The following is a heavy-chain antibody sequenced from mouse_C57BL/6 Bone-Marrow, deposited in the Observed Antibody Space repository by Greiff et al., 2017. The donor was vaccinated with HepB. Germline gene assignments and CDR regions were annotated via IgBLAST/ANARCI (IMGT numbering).Heavy chain of an antibody. CDR1: GYTFTDYA. CDR3: ARKLGLDY. V-gene: IGHV1-67*01. D-gene: IGHD4-1*01. Sequence: VQLQQSGPELVRPGVSVKISCKGSGYTFTDYAMHWVKQSHAKSLEWIGVISTYYGDASYNQKFKDKATITADTSSNTAYLQLSSLTSEDTAVYYCARKLGLDYWGQGTTLTVSS. CDR2: ISTYYGDA. J-gene: IGHJ2*01.